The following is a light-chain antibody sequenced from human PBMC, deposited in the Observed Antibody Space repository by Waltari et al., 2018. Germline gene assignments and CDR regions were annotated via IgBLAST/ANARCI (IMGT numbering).Light chain of an antibody. CDR2: DVT. CDR3: SSYTTRSTRV. Sequence: QSALTQPASVSGSPGQSITISCTATSSDVGDYQYISWYQQHPGKVPKPLIYDVTNRPSGISYRFSGSKSGYTASLTIAGLQAEDEADYYCSSYTTRSTRVFGTGTKVTVL. CDR1: SSDVGDYQY. J-gene: IGLJ1*01. V-gene: IGLV2-14*03.